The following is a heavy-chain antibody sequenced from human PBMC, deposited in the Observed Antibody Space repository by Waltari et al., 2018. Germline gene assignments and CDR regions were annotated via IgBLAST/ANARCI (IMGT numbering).Heavy chain of an antibody. V-gene: IGHV4-38-2*01. CDR1: GYSISSGYY. CDR3: ATGFRLPHDY. D-gene: IGHD3-10*01. CDR2: IYHSGST. J-gene: IGHJ4*02. Sequence: QVQLQQWGAGLLKPSETLSLTCAVSGYSISSGYYWGWIRQPPGKGLEWIGSIYHSGSTYYNPSLKSRVTISVDTSKNQFSLKLSSVTAADTAVYYCATGFRLPHDYWGQGTLVTVSS.